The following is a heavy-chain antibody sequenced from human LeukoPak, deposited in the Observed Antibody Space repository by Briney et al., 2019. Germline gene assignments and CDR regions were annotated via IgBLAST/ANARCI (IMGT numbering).Heavy chain of an antibody. CDR3: AKDPLPGIAVAAPDY. CDR2: ISYDGSNK. D-gene: IGHD6-19*01. Sequence: GGSLRLSCAASGFTFSSYAMHWVRQAPGKGLEWVAVISYDGSNKYYADSVKGRFTISRDNAKNSLYLQMNSLRAEDTALYYCAKDPLPGIAVAAPDYWGQGTLVTVSS. V-gene: IGHV3-30-3*01. CDR1: GFTFSSYA. J-gene: IGHJ4*02.